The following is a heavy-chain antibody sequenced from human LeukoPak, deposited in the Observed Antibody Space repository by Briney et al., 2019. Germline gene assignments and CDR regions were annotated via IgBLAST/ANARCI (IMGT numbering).Heavy chain of an antibody. D-gene: IGHD3-22*01. Sequence: PSQTLSLTCTVSGGSISSGSYYWSWIRQPAGKGLEWIGRIYTSGSTNYNPSLKSRVTISVDTSKNQFSLKLSSVTAADTAVYYCATSLIDLIVAAYAAFVWGQGTMVTVSS. J-gene: IGHJ3*01. CDR3: ATSLIDLIVAAYAAFV. CDR2: IYTSGST. CDR1: GGSISSGSYY. V-gene: IGHV4-61*02.